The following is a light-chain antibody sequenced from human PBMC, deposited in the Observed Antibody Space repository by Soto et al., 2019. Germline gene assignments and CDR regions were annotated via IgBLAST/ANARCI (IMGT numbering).Light chain of an antibody. Sequence: QSVLTQPPSASGTPGQRVTISCSGRTSNIGSNYVYWYQQLSGKAPKRLIYKNLQRPSGVPDRFSGSKSGTSASLAISGLRSEDEADYYCAVWDDSLSGWVFGGGTKVTVL. CDR1: TSNIGSNY. V-gene: IGLV1-47*01. J-gene: IGLJ2*01. CDR3: AVWDDSLSGWV. CDR2: KNL.